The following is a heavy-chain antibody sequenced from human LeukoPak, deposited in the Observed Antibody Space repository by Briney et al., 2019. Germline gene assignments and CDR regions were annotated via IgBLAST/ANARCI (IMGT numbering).Heavy chain of an antibody. CDR3: ARDRSSSSWYSDFDY. CDR1: GYTFTGYY. D-gene: IGHD6-13*01. V-gene: IGHV1-2*06. Sequence: ASVKVSCKASGYTFTGYYMHWVRQAPGQGLEWMGRIDPNSGGTNYAQKFQGRVTMTRDTSISTAYMELSRLRSDDTAVYYCARDRSSSSWYSDFDYWGQGTLVTVSS. CDR2: IDPNSGGT. J-gene: IGHJ4*02.